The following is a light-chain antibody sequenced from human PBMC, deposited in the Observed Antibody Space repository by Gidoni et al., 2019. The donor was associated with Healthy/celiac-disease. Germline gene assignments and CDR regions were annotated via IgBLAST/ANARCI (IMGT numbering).Light chain of an antibody. J-gene: IGLJ3*02. CDR2: DVS. V-gene: IGLV2-14*03. CDR3: SSYTSSSTTMV. Sequence: QSALTQPASVSGSPGQSITISCTGTSRDVGGYNSVSWYNQHQGKAPKLMIYDVSTRPSGVSNRFSVSKSVNTASLTISGLPAEDEADYYCSSYTSSSTTMVFGGGTKLTVL. CDR1: SRDVGGYNS.